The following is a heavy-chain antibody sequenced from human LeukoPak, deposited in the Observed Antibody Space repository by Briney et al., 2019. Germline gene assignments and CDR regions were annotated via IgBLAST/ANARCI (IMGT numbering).Heavy chain of an antibody. CDR2: IKQDGSEK. V-gene: IGHV3-7*01. CDR3: ARGHIGMDV. CDR1: GFTFSSYW. Sequence: GGSLRLSCAASGFTFSSYWMTWVRQAPGKGLEWVANIKQDGSEKNYVDSVKGRFTISRDNAKNSLDLQMNRLRAEDTAVYYCARGHIGMDVWGKGTTVTVSS. J-gene: IGHJ6*04. D-gene: IGHD5-12*01.